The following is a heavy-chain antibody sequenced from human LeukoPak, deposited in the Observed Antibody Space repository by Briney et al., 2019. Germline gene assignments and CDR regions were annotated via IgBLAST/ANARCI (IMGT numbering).Heavy chain of an antibody. CDR3: ARGGTTMIVPIF. CDR1: GFSFSSHW. V-gene: IGHV3-7*03. D-gene: IGHD3-22*01. J-gene: IGHJ4*02. CDR2: IDQDGSEK. Sequence: GGSLRLSCAASGFSFSSHWMSWVRQAPGGGVEWVANIDQDGSEKYYVDSVKGRFTISRDNSKNTLYLQMNSLRAEDTAVYYCARGGTTMIVPIFWGQGTLVTVSS.